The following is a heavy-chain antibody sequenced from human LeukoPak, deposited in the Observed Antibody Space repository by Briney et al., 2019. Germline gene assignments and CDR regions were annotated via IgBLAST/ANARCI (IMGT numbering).Heavy chain of an antibody. D-gene: IGHD2-2*01. J-gene: IGHJ4*02. CDR1: GFTFSSYW. Sequence: GGSLRLSCAASGFTFSSYWMSWVRQAPGKGLEWVANIKQDGSEKYYVDSVKGRFTISRDNAKDSLYLQMNSLRAEDTAVYYCARDRGDIVVVPAAKDFDYWGQGTLVTVSS. CDR3: ARDRGDIVVVPAAKDFDY. V-gene: IGHV3-7*01. CDR2: IKQDGSEK.